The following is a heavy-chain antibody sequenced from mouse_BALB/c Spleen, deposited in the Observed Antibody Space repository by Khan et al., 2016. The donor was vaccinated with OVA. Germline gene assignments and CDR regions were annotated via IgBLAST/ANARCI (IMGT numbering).Heavy chain of an antibody. CDR1: GYAFTSYY. CDR2: IDPFSGGT. J-gene: IGHJ3*01. D-gene: IGHD2-2*01. V-gene: IGHV1S135*01. Sequence: VQLKESGPELMKPGASVEISCKASGYAFTSYYIHWVMQSHGTSLEWIGYIDPFSGGTTYNQKFKGKATLTVDKSSSTAYIHLNNLTSEDSAVYYCTRHGYVAWFTYWGQGTLVTVSA. CDR3: TRHGYVAWFTY.